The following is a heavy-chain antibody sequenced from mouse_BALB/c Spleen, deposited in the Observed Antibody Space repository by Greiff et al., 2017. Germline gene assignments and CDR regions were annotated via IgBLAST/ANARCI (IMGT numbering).Heavy chain of an antibody. CDR1: GFTFSSYG. Sequence: EVKLMESGGDLVKPGGSLKLSCAASGFTFSSYGMSWVRQTPDKRLEWVATISSGGSYTYYPDSVKGRFTISRDNAKNTLYLQMSSLKSEDTAMYYCASLGRGLDYWGQGTTLTVSS. CDR2: ISSGGSYT. D-gene: IGHD4-1*01. J-gene: IGHJ2*01. V-gene: IGHV5-6*01. CDR3: ASLGRGLDY.